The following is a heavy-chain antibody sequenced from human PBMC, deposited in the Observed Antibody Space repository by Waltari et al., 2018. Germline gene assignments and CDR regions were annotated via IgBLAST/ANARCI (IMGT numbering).Heavy chain of an antibody. V-gene: IGHV3-53*01. D-gene: IGHD2-21*01. Sequence: VQLQQWGAGLLKPSETLSLTCGVYAWSFSGNYWGWIRQAPGKGLEGVSLMYSNGDTYSGDSVKGRFTISRDSAKNTLYLQMNSLTVEDTAVYYCAVRRPDCGGCWGRGTLVTVSS. CDR2: MYSNGDT. J-gene: IGHJ4*02. CDR3: AVRRPDCGGC. CDR1: AWSFSGNY.